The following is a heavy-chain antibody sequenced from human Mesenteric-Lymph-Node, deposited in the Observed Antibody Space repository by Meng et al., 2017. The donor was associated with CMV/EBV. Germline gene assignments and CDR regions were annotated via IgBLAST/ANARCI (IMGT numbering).Heavy chain of an antibody. CDR1: GFIFDDFA. V-gene: IGHV3-9*01. J-gene: IGHJ6*02. CDR3: ARDRYCSSTSCYHYGMDV. CDR2: ISWNSVST. D-gene: IGHD2-2*01. Sequence: SLKISCAASGFIFDDFAMHWVRQAPGKGLEWVSGISWNSVSTVYADSVKGRFTISRDNAKNSLYLQMNSLRAEDTAVYYCARDRYCSSTSCYHYGMDVWGQGTTVTVSS.